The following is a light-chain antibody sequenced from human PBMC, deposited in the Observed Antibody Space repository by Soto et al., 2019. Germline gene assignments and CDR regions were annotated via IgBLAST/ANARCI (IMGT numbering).Light chain of an antibody. CDR3: SSYTTRSTYI. J-gene: IGLJ1*01. CDR2: EVT. CDR1: NSDVGRFNF. Sequence: QPVFTQTASVSGSPGQSSTISCTPRNSDVGRFNFVSWFQQHPGKAPKLLLYEVTKRPSGVSNRFSGSKSGNTASLTISGLQTEDEADYCCSSYTTRSTYIFGTWTKVTV. V-gene: IGLV2-14*01.